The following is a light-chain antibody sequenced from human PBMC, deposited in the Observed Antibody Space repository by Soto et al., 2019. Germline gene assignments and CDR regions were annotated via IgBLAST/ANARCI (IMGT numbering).Light chain of an antibody. CDR3: QQYGSSGT. J-gene: IGKJ1*01. V-gene: IGKV3-20*01. CDR2: GAS. Sequence: EMVMTQSPDTVSVSPGERATLSCRASQSVSSNLAWYQQKPGQAPRLLIYGASNRATGIPDRFSGSGSGTDFTLTISRLEPEDFAVYYCQQYGSSGTFGQGTKVDIK. CDR1: QSVSSN.